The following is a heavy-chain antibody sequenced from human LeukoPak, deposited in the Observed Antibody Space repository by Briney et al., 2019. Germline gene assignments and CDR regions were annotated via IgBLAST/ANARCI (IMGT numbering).Heavy chain of an antibody. CDR1: GFTFRSYS. CDR3: ATDSDYYGSGSHRDGFDI. D-gene: IGHD3-10*01. Sequence: PGGSLRLSCAASGFTFRSYSMNWVRQAPGKGLEWVSSIGSSSNYIYYADSVEGRFIISRDNAKNTLYLQMNSLRAEDTAVYYCATDSDYYGSGSHRDGFDIWGQGTMVTVSS. CDR2: IGSSSNYI. V-gene: IGHV3-21*01. J-gene: IGHJ3*02.